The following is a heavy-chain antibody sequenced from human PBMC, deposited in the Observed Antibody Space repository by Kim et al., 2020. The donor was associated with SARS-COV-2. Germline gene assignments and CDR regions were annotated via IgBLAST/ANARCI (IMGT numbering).Heavy chain of an antibody. CDR1: GGSISSSSYY. CDR3: ARRPGRGMATRPIDY. Sequence: SETLSLTCTVSGGSISSSSYYWGWIRQPPGKGLEWIGSIYYSGSTYYNPSLKSRVTISVDTSKNQFSLKLSSVTAADTAVYYCARRPGRGMATRPIDYWGQGTLVTVSS. V-gene: IGHV4-39*01. D-gene: IGHD5-12*01. J-gene: IGHJ4*02. CDR2: IYYSGST.